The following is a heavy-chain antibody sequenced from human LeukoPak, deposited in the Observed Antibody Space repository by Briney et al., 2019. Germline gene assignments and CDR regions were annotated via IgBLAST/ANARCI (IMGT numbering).Heavy chain of an antibody. CDR2: IYASGST. J-gene: IGHJ5*02. CDR3: ARKALPGNWFDP. V-gene: IGHV4-4*07. CDR1: SDSISSYY. Sequence: PSETLSLTCTVSSDSISSYYWSWIRQPAGKGLEWIGRIYASGSTNYNPSLKSRVTMSLDTSKNQFSLNLSSVTAADTAVYYCARKALPGNWFDPWGQGTLVTVSS.